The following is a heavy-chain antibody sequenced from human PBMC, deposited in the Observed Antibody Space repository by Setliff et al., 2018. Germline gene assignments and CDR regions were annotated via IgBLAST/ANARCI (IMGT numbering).Heavy chain of an antibody. CDR3: ARSPAVLGIVYLDP. Sequence: SETLSLTCTVSGGSISSSSYYWGWIRQPPGKGLEWIGSIYYSGSTYYNPSLKSRVTISVDTSKNQFSLKLSSVTAADTAVYYCARSPAVLGIVYLDPWGQGTLVTVSS. V-gene: IGHV4-39*01. CDR1: GGSISSSSYY. CDR2: IYYSGST. J-gene: IGHJ5*02. D-gene: IGHD2-15*01.